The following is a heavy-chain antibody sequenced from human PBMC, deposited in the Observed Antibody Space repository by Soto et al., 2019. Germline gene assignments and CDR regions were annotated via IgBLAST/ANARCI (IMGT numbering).Heavy chain of an antibody. CDR3: ARDLSGKWNKPRNFVY. Sequence: ASVKLSCKASGYTFTRYGISWVRQAPAQGLEWMGWISAYNGNTNYAQKLQGRVTMTTDTSTSTAYMELRSLRADDTAVYYCARDLSGKWNKPRNFVYWGQ. J-gene: IGHJ4*01. V-gene: IGHV1-18*01. CDR2: ISAYNGNT. D-gene: IGHD1-1*01. CDR1: GYTFTRYG.